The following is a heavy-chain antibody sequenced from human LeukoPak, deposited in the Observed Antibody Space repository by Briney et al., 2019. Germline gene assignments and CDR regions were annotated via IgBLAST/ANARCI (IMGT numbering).Heavy chain of an antibody. CDR1: GYIFSNYW. CDR2: IYPGDSDM. CDR3: ARAGDYGDYDDAFDI. D-gene: IGHD4-17*01. Sequence: GESLKISCTGSGYIFSNYWIGWVRQMPGKGLEWMGIIYPGDSDMRYSPSFQGQVIMSADKSISTAYLQWSSLKASDTAMYYCARAGDYGDYDDAFDIWGQGTMVTVSS. J-gene: IGHJ3*02. V-gene: IGHV5-51*01.